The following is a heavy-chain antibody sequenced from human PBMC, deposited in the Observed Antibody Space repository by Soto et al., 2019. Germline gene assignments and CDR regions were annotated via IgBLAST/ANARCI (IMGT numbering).Heavy chain of an antibody. V-gene: IGHV3-30-3*01. D-gene: IGHD3-22*01. J-gene: IGHJ4*02. CDR3: ARGRQYSYEGSGPLDF. CDR2: MSYDGSNS. CDR1: GFTFTTYT. Sequence: GGSLRLSCAASGFTFTTYTIHWVRQAPAKGLEWVALMSYDGSNSYYIDSVKGRFTISRDNSKNSLYLKMTSLTPGDTAAYFCARGRQYSYEGSGPLDFWGQGPLGTTSS.